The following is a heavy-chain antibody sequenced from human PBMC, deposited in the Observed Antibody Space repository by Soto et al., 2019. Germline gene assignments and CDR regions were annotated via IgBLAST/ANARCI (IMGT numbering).Heavy chain of an antibody. Sequence: QVQLQESGPGLVKPSQTLSLTCSVSGDSISRIDYYWTWIRQHPEKGVEWIGNIYLRGNTYYSPSLESRLTISVDTSKNQFSLKLTSVTAADTAVYYCAREGGSYDSGGYLFRGAFDIWGQGTMVTVSS. CDR3: AREGGSYDSGGYLFRGAFDI. V-gene: IGHV4-31*03. J-gene: IGHJ3*02. CDR2: IYLRGNT. CDR1: GDSISRIDYY. D-gene: IGHD3-22*01.